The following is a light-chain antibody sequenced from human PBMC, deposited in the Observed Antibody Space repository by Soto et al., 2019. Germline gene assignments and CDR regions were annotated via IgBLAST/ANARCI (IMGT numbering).Light chain of an antibody. J-gene: IGLJ1*01. Sequence: QSVLTQPASVSGSPGQSITISCTGTSSGVGGYNYVSWYQQHPGKAPKLMIYDVNNRPSGVSNRFSGSKSGSTASLTISGLQAEDEADYYCSSYTNSIYVFGTGTKVTVL. CDR2: DVN. CDR1: SSGVGGYNY. CDR3: SSYTNSIYV. V-gene: IGLV2-14*01.